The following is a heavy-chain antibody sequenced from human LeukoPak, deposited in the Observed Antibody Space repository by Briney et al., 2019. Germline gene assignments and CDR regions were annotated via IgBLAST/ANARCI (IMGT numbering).Heavy chain of an antibody. Sequence: PGGSLRLSCAASGFTFSRYWMHWVRQAPGKGLVWVSRINGDGSTINYADSVKGRFTISRDNAKNTLYLQMNSLRAEDTAVYYCARDRGPAVMDYWGQGTLVTVSS. D-gene: IGHD2-2*03. V-gene: IGHV3-74*01. CDR1: GFTFSRYW. CDR2: INGDGSTI. J-gene: IGHJ4*02. CDR3: ARDRGPAVMDY.